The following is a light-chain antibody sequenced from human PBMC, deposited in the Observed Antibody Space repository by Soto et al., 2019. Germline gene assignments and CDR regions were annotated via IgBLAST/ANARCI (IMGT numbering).Light chain of an antibody. CDR1: QSVSSY. V-gene: IGKV3-11*01. J-gene: IGKJ4*02. CDR2: DAS. Sequence: EMVLTQSPATLSFSPGEIATLSVRASQSVSSYLAWYQQKPGQAPRLLIYDASNRATGIPSRFSGSGSGTDFTLTISGLEPEDFAVYYCQKRSNWLTFGGGTKVEIK. CDR3: QKRSNWLT.